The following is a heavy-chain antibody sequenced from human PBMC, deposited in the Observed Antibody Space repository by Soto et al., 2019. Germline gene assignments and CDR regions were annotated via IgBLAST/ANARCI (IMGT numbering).Heavy chain of an antibody. CDR1: GGSISSGGYY. CDR2: IYYSGST. J-gene: IGHJ4*02. V-gene: IGHV4-31*03. Sequence: SETLSLTCTVSGGSISSGGYYWSWIRQHPGKGLEWIGYIYYSGSTYYNPSLKSRVTISVDTSKNQFSLKLSSVTAADTAVYYCARVPYDYIWGSYRSVYFDYWGQGTLVTVSS. CDR3: ARVPYDYIWGSYRSVYFDY. D-gene: IGHD3-16*02.